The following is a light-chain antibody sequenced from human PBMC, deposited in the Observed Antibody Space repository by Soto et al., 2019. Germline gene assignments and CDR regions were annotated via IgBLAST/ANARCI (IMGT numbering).Light chain of an antibody. V-gene: IGKV4-1*01. CDR2: WAS. J-gene: IGKJ1*01. CDR3: QQYYSSPQT. Sequence: DIVMTQSPDSLAVSLGEGATINCKSSQSVLSSSINKNYLAWYQQKPGQPPKLLIYWASTRESGVPDRFSGSGSGTDFTLTISSLQAEDVAVYYCQQYYSSPQTFGQGTKVEIK. CDR1: QSVLSSSINKNY.